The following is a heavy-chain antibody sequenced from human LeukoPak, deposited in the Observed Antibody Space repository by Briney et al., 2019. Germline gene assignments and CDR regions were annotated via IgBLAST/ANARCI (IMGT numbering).Heavy chain of an antibody. Sequence: GASVKVSCKASGYTFTGYYMHWVRQAPGQGLEWMGWINPNSGGTNYAQKFQGRVTMTRDTSISTAYMELSRLRSDDTAVYYCARDGLIAPGAFDIWGQGTMVTVSS. CDR3: ARDGLIAPGAFDI. V-gene: IGHV1-2*02. J-gene: IGHJ3*02. CDR2: INPNSGGT. D-gene: IGHD6-25*01. CDR1: GYTFTGYY.